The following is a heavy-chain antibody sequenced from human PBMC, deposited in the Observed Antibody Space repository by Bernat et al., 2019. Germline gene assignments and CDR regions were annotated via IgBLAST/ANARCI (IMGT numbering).Heavy chain of an antibody. CDR2: ISYDGSNK. D-gene: IGHD5-18*01. CDR3: ARGGYSYGLDI. CDR1: GFTFSSYA. Sequence: QVQLVESGGGVVQPGRSLRLSCAASGFTFSSYAMHWVRQAPGKGLEWVAVISYDGSNKYYEDSVKGRFTISRDNSKNTLYLQMNSLRAEDTAVYYCARGGYSYGLDIWGQGTMVTVSS. V-gene: IGHV3-30-3*01. J-gene: IGHJ3*02.